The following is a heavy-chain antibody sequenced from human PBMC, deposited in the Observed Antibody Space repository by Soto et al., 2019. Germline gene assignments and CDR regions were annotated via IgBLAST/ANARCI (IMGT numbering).Heavy chain of an antibody. V-gene: IGHV3-23*01. D-gene: IGHD2-15*01. CDR2: IGGSGETR. J-gene: IGHJ4*02. CDR3: AKDCGGGGSCNH. CDR1: GFTFSGYA. Sequence: DVQLWESGGGLVRPGGSLRLSCAASGFTFSGYAVTWVRQSPGKGLYWVSTIGGSGETRYFADSVRGRFTISRDNSKNTVYLQMNSLRADDTAVYYCAKDCGGGGSCNHWGQGNRVTVSS.